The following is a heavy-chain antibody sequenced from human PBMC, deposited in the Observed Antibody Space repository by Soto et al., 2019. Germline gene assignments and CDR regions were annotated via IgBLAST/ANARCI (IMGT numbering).Heavy chain of an antibody. V-gene: IGHV1-18*01. D-gene: IGHD2-15*01. CDR1: GYTFTSYG. CDR3: ARDRTDADIVVVVAAMGAWFDP. CDR2: ISAYNGNT. J-gene: IGHJ5*02. Sequence: ASVKVSCKASGYTFTSYGISWVRQAPGQGLEWMGWISAYNGNTNYAQKLQGRVTMTTDTSTSTAYMELRSLRSDDTAVYYCARDRTDADIVVVVAAMGAWFDPWGQGTLVTVSS.